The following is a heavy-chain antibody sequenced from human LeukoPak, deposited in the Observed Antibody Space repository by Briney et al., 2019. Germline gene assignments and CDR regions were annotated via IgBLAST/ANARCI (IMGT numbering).Heavy chain of an antibody. CDR1: GFTFSGYA. D-gene: IGHD2/OR15-2a*01. Sequence: GGSLRLSCAASGFTFSGYAMHWVRQAPGKGLEWVAVISYDGSNKYYADSVKGRFTISRDNSKNTLYLQMNSLRAEDTAVYYCACGEYGTSVPHFDYWGQGTLVTVSS. J-gene: IGHJ4*02. CDR3: ACGEYGTSVPHFDY. CDR2: ISYDGSNK. V-gene: IGHV3-30-3*01.